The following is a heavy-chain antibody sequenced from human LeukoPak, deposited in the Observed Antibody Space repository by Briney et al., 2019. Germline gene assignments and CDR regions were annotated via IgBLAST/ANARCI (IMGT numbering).Heavy chain of an antibody. J-gene: IGHJ4*02. Sequence: GGSLRLSRAASGFTFSIYGMHWVRQAPGKGLEWVAVIWNDGSNKYYADSVKGRFTISRDDSKNTLYLQMNSLRAEDTAVYSCARASGPFDYWGQGTLVTVSS. CDR3: ARASGPFDY. D-gene: IGHD3-10*01. V-gene: IGHV3-33*01. CDR1: GFTFSIYG. CDR2: IWNDGSNK.